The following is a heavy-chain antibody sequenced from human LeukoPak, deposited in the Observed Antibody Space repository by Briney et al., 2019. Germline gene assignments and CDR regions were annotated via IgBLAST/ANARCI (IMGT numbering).Heavy chain of an antibody. D-gene: IGHD6-19*01. CDR3: TRDSLYTSGWYPLDY. Sequence: GGSLRLSCAASGFTVSRNYMSWVRQAPGKGLEWVSVIYSGGNTNYADSVKGRFTISRDNSKNTLYLQMNNLRAEDTAVYYCTRDSLYTSGWYPLDYWGQGTLVTVSS. J-gene: IGHJ4*02. CDR2: IYSGGNT. CDR1: GFTVSRNY. V-gene: IGHV3-66*01.